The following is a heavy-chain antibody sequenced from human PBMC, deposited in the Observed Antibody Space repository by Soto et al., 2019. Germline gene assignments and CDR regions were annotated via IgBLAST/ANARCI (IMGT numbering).Heavy chain of an antibody. CDR2: INHSGST. CDR3: ARRRGGLAAAGPNWFDP. CDR1: GGYFSGYY. V-gene: IGHV4-34*01. J-gene: IGHJ5*02. Sequence: SETMSLTCAVYGGYFSGYYWSWIRQTPGKGLEWIGEINHSGSTNYNPSLKSRVTISVDTSKNQFSLKLSSVTAADTAVYYCARRRGGLAAAGPNWFDPWGQGTLVTVSS. D-gene: IGHD6-13*01.